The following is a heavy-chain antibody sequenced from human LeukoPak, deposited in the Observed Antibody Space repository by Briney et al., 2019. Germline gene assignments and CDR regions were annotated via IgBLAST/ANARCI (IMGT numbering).Heavy chain of an antibody. V-gene: IGHV4-59*01. Sequence: PSETLSLTCTVSGGSISSYFWNWIRQPPGKGLEWIGYIYYSGSTNYNPSLKSRVTISVDTSKNQFSLKLSSVTAADTAVYYCARSSSNYFDYWGQGTLVTVSS. CDR2: IYYSGST. D-gene: IGHD6-19*01. CDR1: GGSISSYF. CDR3: ARSSSNYFDY. J-gene: IGHJ4*02.